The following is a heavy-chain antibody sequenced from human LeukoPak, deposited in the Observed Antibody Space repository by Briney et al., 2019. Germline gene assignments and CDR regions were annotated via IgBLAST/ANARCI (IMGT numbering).Heavy chain of an antibody. Sequence: TSETLSLTCTVSGGSISSYYWSWHRQPPGKGLEWFGYIYYSGSNNYNTSLRRGVTTSVDTSKNQFSLKLSSVTAADTAVYYCARVPGLNDILTGQPASYGMDVWGKGTTVTVSS. D-gene: IGHD3-9*01. J-gene: IGHJ6*04. V-gene: IGHV4-59*01. CDR2: IYYSGSN. CDR3: ARVPGLNDILTGQPASYGMDV. CDR1: GGSISSYY.